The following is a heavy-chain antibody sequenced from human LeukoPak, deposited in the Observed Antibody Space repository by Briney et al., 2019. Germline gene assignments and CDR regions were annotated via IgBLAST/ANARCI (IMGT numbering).Heavy chain of an antibody. J-gene: IGHJ5*02. CDR2: IYYSGST. V-gene: IGHV4-39*01. D-gene: IGHD3-22*01. CDR1: GGSISTSSYY. Sequence: SETLSLTCTVSGGSISTSSYYWGWIRQRPGEGLEWIGSIYYSGSTYYNPSLKSRVTISVDTSKSQFSLKLSSVTAADTAVYYCARHYYDSSPFDPWGQGTLVTVSS. CDR3: ARHYYDSSPFDP.